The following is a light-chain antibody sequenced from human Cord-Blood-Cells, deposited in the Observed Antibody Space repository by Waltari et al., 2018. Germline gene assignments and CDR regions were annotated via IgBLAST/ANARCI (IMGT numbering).Light chain of an antibody. V-gene: IGLV2-11*01. CDR1: SSDVGGYNY. CDR2: DVS. Sequence: QSALTQPPSVSGSPGQSVPITCTGTSSDVGGYNYVSWYQQLPGKAPKLIIYDVSKRPSGVPDRFSGSKSGNTASLTISGLQAEDEADYYCCSYAGSYTLFGGGTKLTVL. J-gene: IGLJ2*01. CDR3: CSYAGSYTL.